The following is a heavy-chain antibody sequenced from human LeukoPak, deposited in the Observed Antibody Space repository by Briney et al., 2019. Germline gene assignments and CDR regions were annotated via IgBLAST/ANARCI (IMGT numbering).Heavy chain of an antibody. V-gene: IGHV4-39*01. CDR1: GGSISSSNYY. D-gene: IGHD6-19*01. J-gene: IGHJ3*02. CDR2: IYYSGST. CDR3: ARRRDSDWYQGAFDI. Sequence: SETLSLTCTVSGGSISSSNYYWGWIRQPPGKGLEWIGIIYYSGSTYYNPSLKSRVTISVDTSKNQFSLMLSSVTAADTAVYYCARRRDSDWYQGAFDIWAQGTMVTVSS.